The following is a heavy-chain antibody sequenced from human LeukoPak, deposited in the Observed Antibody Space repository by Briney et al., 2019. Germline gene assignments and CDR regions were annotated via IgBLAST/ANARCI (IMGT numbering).Heavy chain of an antibody. Sequence: SETLSLTCTVSGGSISSYYWSWVRQPPGKGLEWIGYIYYSGSTNYNPSLKSRVTISVDTSKNQFSLKLSSVTAADTAVYYCARVRGYCSSTSCYMEKYYYYGMDVWGQGTTVTVSS. CDR1: GGSISSYY. CDR2: IYYSGST. CDR3: ARVRGYCSSTSCYMEKYYYYGMDV. J-gene: IGHJ6*02. D-gene: IGHD2-2*02. V-gene: IGHV4-59*01.